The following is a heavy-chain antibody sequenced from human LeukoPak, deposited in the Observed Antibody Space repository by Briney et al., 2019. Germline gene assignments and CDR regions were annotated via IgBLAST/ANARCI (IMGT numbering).Heavy chain of an antibody. CDR1: GGSIRSYY. CDR3: ARHEGSWSYYFDY. CDR2: IYYSGST. D-gene: IGHD6-13*01. Sequence: SETLPLTCTVSGGSIRSYYWSWIRQPPGKGLEWIGYIYYSGSTNYNPSLKSRVTISVDTSKNQFSLKLSSVTAADTAVYYCARHEGSWSYYFDYWGQGTLVTVSS. V-gene: IGHV4-59*08. J-gene: IGHJ4*02.